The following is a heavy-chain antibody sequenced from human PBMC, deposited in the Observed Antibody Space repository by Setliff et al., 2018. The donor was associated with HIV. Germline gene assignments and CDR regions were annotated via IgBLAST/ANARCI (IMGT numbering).Heavy chain of an antibody. CDR3: ARVPYYDSSGYYDYWYFDL. V-gene: IGHV1-69*06. J-gene: IGHJ2*01. CDR2: IIPMFGAA. Sequence: SVKVSCKASGGTFSSYGISWVRQAPGQGLEWMGRIIPMFGAAYYAQRFQGRVTVTADTSTSTAYMELSSLRSEDTAVYYCARVPYYDSSGYYDYWYFDLWGRGTLVTVSS. D-gene: IGHD3-22*01. CDR1: GGTFSSYG.